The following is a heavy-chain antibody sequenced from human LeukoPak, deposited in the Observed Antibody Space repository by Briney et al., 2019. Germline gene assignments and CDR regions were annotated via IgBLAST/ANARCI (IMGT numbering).Heavy chain of an antibody. Sequence: GGSLRLSCAASGFTVNNNYMTWVRQAPGKGLEWVSVIYSNNTTYYSDSVKGRFTISRDSSKNTLYLKMNSLRAEDTAVYYCARGISMMIVAPGYWGQGTLVTVSS. J-gene: IGHJ4*02. CDR3: ARGISMMIVAPGY. D-gene: IGHD3-22*01. CDR1: GFTVNNNY. V-gene: IGHV3-53*01. CDR2: IYSNNTT.